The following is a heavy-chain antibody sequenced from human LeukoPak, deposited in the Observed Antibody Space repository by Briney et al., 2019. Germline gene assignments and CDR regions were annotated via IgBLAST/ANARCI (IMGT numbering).Heavy chain of an antibody. V-gene: IGHV3-23*01. J-gene: IGHJ4*02. D-gene: IGHD3-22*01. Sequence: TGGSLRLSCAASGFTFNRYAMSWVRQAPGKGLEGVSAISGSGSSTYYADSVKGRFTISRDNSKNTLYLQMTSLRAEDTAVYYCAKGYYYDSSDCFDYWGQGTLVTVSS. CDR2: ISGSGSST. CDR1: GFTFNRYA. CDR3: AKGYYYDSSDCFDY.